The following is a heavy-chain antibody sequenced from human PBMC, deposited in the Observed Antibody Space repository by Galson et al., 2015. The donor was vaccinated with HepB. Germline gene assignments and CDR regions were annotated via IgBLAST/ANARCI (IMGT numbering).Heavy chain of an antibody. CDR1: GYTFSGYY. D-gene: IGHD4-23*01. Sequence: SVKVSCKASGYTFSGYYMHWVRQAPGQGLEWMGWINPNSGGTNYAQKFQGRVTMTRDTSISTAYMELSRLRSDDTAVYYCARARINTTAGGNSALDYWGQGTLVTVSS. CDR2: INPNSGGT. V-gene: IGHV1-2*02. CDR3: ARARINTTAGGNSALDY. J-gene: IGHJ4*02.